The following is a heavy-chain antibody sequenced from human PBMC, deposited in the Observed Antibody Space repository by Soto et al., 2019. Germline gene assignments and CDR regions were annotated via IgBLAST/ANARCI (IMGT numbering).Heavy chain of an antibody. Sequence: ETLSLTCAVSGGSISNSNWWSWVRQPPGKGLEWIGNIYHSGSTNYNPSLKSRVTISIDKSNNQFSLKLSSVTAADTSVYYCACDKVTVTLGSDYGMDVWGQGTTVTVSS. CDR3: ACDKVTVTLGSDYGMDV. V-gene: IGHV4-4*02. D-gene: IGHD3-16*01. CDR1: GGSISNSNW. J-gene: IGHJ6*02. CDR2: IYHSGST.